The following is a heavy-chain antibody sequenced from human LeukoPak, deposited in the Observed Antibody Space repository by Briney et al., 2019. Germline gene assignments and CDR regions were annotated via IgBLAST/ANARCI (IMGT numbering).Heavy chain of an antibody. CDR3: AKVHCISTNCNHIWTYFDY. V-gene: IGHV1-69*01. J-gene: IGHJ4*02. Sequence: GASVKVSCKASGGTFSSYAISWVRRAPGQGLEWMGGIIPIFGTANYAQKFQGRVTITADESTSTAYMELSSLRSEDTAVYYCAKVHCISTNCNHIWTYFDYWGQGTLVTVSS. CDR2: IIPIFGTA. CDR1: GGTFSSYA. D-gene: IGHD2-2*01.